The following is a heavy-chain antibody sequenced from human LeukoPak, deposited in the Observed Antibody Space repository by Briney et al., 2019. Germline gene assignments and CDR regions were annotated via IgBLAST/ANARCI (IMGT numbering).Heavy chain of an antibody. J-gene: IGHJ4*02. CDR1: GGSFSGYY. V-gene: IGHV4-34*01. CDR3: ARDNGYSYGYFDY. Sequence: SETLSLTCAVYGGSFSGYYWSWIRQPPGKGLEWIGEINHSGSTNYNPSLKSRVTISVDKSKNQFSLKLSSVTAADTAVYYCARDNGYSYGYFDYWGQGVLVTVSS. CDR2: INHSGST. D-gene: IGHD5-18*01.